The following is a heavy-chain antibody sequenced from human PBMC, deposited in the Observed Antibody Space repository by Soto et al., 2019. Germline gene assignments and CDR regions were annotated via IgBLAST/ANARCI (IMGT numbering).Heavy chain of an antibody. J-gene: IGHJ6*03. CDR2: ISYDGSNK. CDR3: ARGPFNMPAPPPGWDYYYYYMDV. Sequence: GGSLRLSCAASGFTFSSYAMHWVRQAPGKGLEWVAVISYDGSNKYYADSVKGRFTISRDNSKNTLYLQMNSLRAEDTAVYYCARGPFNMPAPPPGWDYYYYYMDVWGKGTTVTVSS. CDR1: GFTFSSYA. D-gene: IGHD2-2*01. V-gene: IGHV3-30*04.